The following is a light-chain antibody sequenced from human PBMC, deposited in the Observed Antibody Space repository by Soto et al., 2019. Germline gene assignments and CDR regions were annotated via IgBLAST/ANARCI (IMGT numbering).Light chain of an antibody. CDR2: ENN. J-gene: IGLJ2*01. V-gene: IGLV6-57*04. Sequence: NFMLTQPHYVSESPGKTVSISCTRSSGSIANNYVQWYQQRPGSAPTTVIYENNQRLSGVPDRFSGSTDGSSNSASLTISGLQTEDEADYYCQSYDSDFVVFGGGTKLTVL. CDR3: QSYDSDFVV. CDR1: SGSIANNY.